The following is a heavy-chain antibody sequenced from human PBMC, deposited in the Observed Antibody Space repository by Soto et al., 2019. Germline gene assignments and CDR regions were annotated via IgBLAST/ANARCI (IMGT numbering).Heavy chain of an antibody. CDR1: GFTFSFYI. D-gene: IGHD3-22*01. Sequence: PGGSLRLSCAASGFTFSFYIMNWVRQAPGKGLEWVSSIGSGSAHIYYADSVKGRFTISRDNAKNSLFLQMNSLRAEDTAVYYCARAYYYDSSGYQTAFDIWGQGTMVTVSS. J-gene: IGHJ3*02. V-gene: IGHV3-21*01. CDR3: ARAYYYDSSGYQTAFDI. CDR2: IGSGSAHI.